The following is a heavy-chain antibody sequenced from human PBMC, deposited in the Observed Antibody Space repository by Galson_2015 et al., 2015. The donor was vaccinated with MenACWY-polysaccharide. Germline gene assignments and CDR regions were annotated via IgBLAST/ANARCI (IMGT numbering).Heavy chain of an antibody. CDR2: IYYSGST. Sequence: TLSLTCTVSGGSISSGGYYWSWIRQHPGKGLEWIGYIYYSGSTYYNPSLKSRVTISVDTSKNQFSLKLSSVPAADAAVYYCASLFVDSSTLFRDYYYYGMDVWGQGTTVTVSS. CDR1: GGSISSGGYY. D-gene: IGHD6-13*01. J-gene: IGHJ6*02. V-gene: IGHV4-31*03. CDR3: ASLFVDSSTLFRDYYYYGMDV.